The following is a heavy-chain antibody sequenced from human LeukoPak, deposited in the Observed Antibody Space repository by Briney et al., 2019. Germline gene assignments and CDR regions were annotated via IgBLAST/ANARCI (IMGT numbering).Heavy chain of an antibody. CDR3: ASIIGRSSNEDY. CDR2: IWYDGSNK. D-gene: IGHD6-13*01. Sequence: SGRSLRLSCAASGFTFSRYGTHWVRHAPRKGLERVAVIWYDGSNKYYADSVKVRFTISRENSNNTLYLQMNSLRAEDTAVYYCASIIGRSSNEDYWGQGTLVTVSS. V-gene: IGHV3-33*01. CDR1: GFTFSRYG. J-gene: IGHJ4*02.